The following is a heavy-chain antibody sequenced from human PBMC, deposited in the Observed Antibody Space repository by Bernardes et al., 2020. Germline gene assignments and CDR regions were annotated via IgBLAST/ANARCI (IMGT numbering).Heavy chain of an antibody. Sequence: SETLSLTCAVSGGSISSSNWWSWVRQPPGKGLEWIGEIYHSGSTNYNPSLKSRVTISVDKSKNQFSLKLSSVTAADTAVYYCAREYGDYALNWFDPWGQGTLVTVSS. V-gene: IGHV4-4*02. CDR1: GGSISSSNW. D-gene: IGHD4-17*01. J-gene: IGHJ5*02. CDR2: IYHSGST. CDR3: AREYGDYALNWFDP.